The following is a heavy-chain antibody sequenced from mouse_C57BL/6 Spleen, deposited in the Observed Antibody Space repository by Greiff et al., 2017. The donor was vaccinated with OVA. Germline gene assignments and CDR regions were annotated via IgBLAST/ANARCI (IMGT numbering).Heavy chain of an antibody. J-gene: IGHJ3*01. D-gene: IGHD2-3*01. Sequence: EVQLQESGPGLVKPSQSLSLTCSVTGYSITSGYYWNSTRHFPLNKLASPRSIVYYGSNNYNPSLKNRIAITRDTSKNQFFLKLNSVTTEDTATYYCARIYDGYYWFAYWGQGTLVTVSA. V-gene: IGHV3-6*01. CDR1: GYSITSGYY. CDR2: IVYYGSN. CDR3: ARIYDGYYWFAY.